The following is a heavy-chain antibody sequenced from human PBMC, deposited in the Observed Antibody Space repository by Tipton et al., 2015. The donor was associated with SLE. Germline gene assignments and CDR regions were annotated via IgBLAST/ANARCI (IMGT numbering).Heavy chain of an antibody. CDR3: ARYFGSYDAFDI. J-gene: IGHJ3*02. CDR2: IWYDGSNK. D-gene: IGHD1-26*01. Sequence: SLRLSCAASGFTFSSYGMHWVRQAPGKGLEWVAVIWYDGSNKYYADSVKGRFTISRDNSKNTLYLQMNSLRAEDTAVYYCARYFGSYDAFDIWGQGTMVTVSS. CDR1: GFTFSSYG. V-gene: IGHV3-33*01.